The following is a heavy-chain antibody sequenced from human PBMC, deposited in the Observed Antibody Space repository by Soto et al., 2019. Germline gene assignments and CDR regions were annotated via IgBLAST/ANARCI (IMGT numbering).Heavy chain of an antibody. D-gene: IGHD4-17*01. V-gene: IGHV3-66*01. CDR3: ATRMTTAPY. Sequence: EVRLVQSGGGLVQPGGSLRLSCAASLFIVSDNYMSWVRQAPGKGLEWVSVIYSGGGTDYAESVKGRFTISRDNSKNTLSLQMNSLKAEDTGIYYCATRMTTAPYWGQGTVVTVSS. J-gene: IGHJ4*02. CDR2: IYSGGGT. CDR1: LFIVSDNY.